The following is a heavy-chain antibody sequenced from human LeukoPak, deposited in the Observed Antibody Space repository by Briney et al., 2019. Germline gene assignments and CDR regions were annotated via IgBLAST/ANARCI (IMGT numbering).Heavy chain of an antibody. CDR1: GGSLSGYY. CDR2: INHSGST. CDR3: ARGSWPLPSDY. D-gene: IGHD2-15*01. Sequence: SETLSLTCAVYGGSLSGYYWSWIRQPPGKGLEWIGEINHSGSTNYNPSLKSRITISVDTSTNQFSLNLSSVTAADTAVYYCARGSWPLPSDYWGQGTLVTVSS. V-gene: IGHV4-34*01. J-gene: IGHJ4*02.